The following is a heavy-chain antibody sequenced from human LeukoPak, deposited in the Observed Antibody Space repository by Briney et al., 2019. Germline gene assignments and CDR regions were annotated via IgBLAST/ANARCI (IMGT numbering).Heavy chain of an antibody. CDR1: GGTFSSYA. J-gene: IGHJ4*02. Sequence: ASVKVSCKASGGTFSSYAISWVRQAPGQGLEWMGGIIPIFGTANYAQKFQGRVTITTDESTSTAYMELSSLRSEDTAVYYCAKDSAVGSGYHSYYLDYWGQGTLVTVSS. CDR3: AKDSAVGSGYHSYYLDY. CDR2: IIPIFGTA. D-gene: IGHD5-12*01. V-gene: IGHV1-69*05.